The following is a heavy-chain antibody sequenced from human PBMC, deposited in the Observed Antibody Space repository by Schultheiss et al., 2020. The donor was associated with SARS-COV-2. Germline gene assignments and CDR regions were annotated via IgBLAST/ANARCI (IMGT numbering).Heavy chain of an antibody. D-gene: IGHD2-2*02. Sequence: SETLSLTCTVSGGSISSGGYYWNWIRQPPGKGLEWIGEINHSGSTNYNPSLKSRVTISVDTSKNQFSLKLSSVTAADTAVYYCARDRYCSSTSCYTRGYNWFDPWGQGTLVTVSS. CDR2: INHSGST. CDR3: ARDRYCSSTSCYTRGYNWFDP. J-gene: IGHJ5*02. V-gene: IGHV4-39*07. CDR1: GGSISSGGYY.